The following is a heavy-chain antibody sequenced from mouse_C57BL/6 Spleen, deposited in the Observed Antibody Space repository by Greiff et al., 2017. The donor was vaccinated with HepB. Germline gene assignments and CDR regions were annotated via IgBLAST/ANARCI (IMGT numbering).Heavy chain of an antibody. J-gene: IGHJ2*01. CDR3: AREGYYYGSPY. Sequence: QFQLQQPGAELVKPGASVKMSCKASGYTFTSYWITWVKQRPGQGLEWIGDIYPGSGSTNYNEKFKSKATLTVDTSSSTAYMQLSSLTSEDSAVYYCAREGYYYGSPYWGQGTTLTVSS. CDR1: GYTFTSYW. V-gene: IGHV1-55*01. D-gene: IGHD1-1*01. CDR2: IYPGSGST.